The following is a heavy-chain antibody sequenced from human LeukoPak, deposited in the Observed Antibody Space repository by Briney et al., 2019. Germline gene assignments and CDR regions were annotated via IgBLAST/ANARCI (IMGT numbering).Heavy chain of an antibody. D-gene: IGHD3-10*01. CDR1: GYTFTSYY. Sequence: ASVKVSCKASGYTFTSYYMHWVRQAPGQGLEWMGIINPSGGSTSYAQKFQGRVTMTRDMSTGTVYMELSSLRSEDTAVYYCALLVDSGFDYWGQGTLVTVSS. V-gene: IGHV1-46*03. CDR3: ALLVDSGFDY. J-gene: IGHJ4*02. CDR2: INPSGGST.